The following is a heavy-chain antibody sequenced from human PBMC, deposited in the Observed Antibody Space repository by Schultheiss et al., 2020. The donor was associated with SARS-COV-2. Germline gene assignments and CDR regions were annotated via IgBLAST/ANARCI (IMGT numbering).Heavy chain of an antibody. J-gene: IGHJ6*02. CDR3: ARGAMDWRGGQYGMDV. CDR1: GGSVSSGSYY. D-gene: IGHD1-26*01. V-gene: IGHV4-61*01. Sequence: SETLSLTCTVSGGSVSSGSYYWSWIRQPPGKGLEWIGYIYYSGSTYYNPSLKSRVTMSVDTSKNQFSLKLNSVTAADTAVYYCARGAMDWRGGQYGMDVWGQGTTVTVSS. CDR2: IYYSGST.